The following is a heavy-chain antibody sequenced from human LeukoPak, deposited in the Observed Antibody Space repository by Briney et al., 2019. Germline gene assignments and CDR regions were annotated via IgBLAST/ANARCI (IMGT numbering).Heavy chain of an antibody. V-gene: IGHV3-21*01. J-gene: IGHJ5*02. D-gene: IGHD6-19*01. CDR2: ISTSSSYI. Sequence: PGGSLRLSCAASGFTVSSNYMSWVRQAPGKGLEWVSSISTSSSYIYYADSVKGRFTISRDNSKNTLYLQMNSLRAEDTAVYYCAKDCSSGWSARWFDPWGQGTLVTVSS. CDR3: AKDCSSGWSARWFDP. CDR1: GFTVSSNY.